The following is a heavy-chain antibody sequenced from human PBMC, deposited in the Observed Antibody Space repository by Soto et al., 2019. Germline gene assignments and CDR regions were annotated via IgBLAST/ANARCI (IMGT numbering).Heavy chain of an antibody. J-gene: IGHJ4*02. Sequence: QVQLMQSGAEVKKPGASVRVSCQTSGYTFIDYYIHWLRQAPGQGLEWMGVINPDGGSTSYARKLQGRVTVTTDTSTNSVYLDLSRLTREDTAVYFCARGPRSWNYVGFWDQWGQGTLVTVTT. V-gene: IGHV1-46*01. D-gene: IGHD3-16*01. CDR1: GYTFIDYY. CDR3: ARGPRSWNYVGFWDQ. CDR2: INPDGGST.